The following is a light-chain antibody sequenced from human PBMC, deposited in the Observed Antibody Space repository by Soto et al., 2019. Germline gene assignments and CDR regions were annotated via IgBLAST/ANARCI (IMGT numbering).Light chain of an antibody. Sequence: EIVLTQSPGTLSLSPGERATLSCRASERLSSVYLAWYQQRPGQPPRLLIYGASNRATGIPDRFSGSGSGTDFTLTISRLEPEDFAVYYCQQYDDWPLYTFGQGTKVDIK. CDR3: QQYDDWPLYT. CDR2: GAS. J-gene: IGKJ2*01. V-gene: IGKV3-20*01. CDR1: ERLSSVY.